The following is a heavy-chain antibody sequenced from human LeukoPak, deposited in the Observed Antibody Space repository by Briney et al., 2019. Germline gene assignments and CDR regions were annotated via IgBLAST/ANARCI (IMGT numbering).Heavy chain of an antibody. V-gene: IGHV3-48*03. CDR1: GFTFSSYE. CDR3: ARDCSSTSCTDFDY. Sequence: PGGSLRLSCAASGFTFSSYEMNWVRPAPGKGLEWVSSISSSGSTIYYADSVKGRFTISRANAKYSLYLQMNSLRADDTAVYYCARDCSSTSCTDFDYWGQGTLVTVSS. CDR2: ISSSGSTI. D-gene: IGHD2-2*01. J-gene: IGHJ4*02.